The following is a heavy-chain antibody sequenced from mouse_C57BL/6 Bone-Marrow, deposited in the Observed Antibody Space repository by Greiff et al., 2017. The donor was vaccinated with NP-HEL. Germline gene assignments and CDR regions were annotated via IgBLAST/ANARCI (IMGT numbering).Heavy chain of an antibody. V-gene: IGHV1-81*01. Sequence: QVQLKESGAELARPGASVKLSCKASGYTFTSYGISWVKQRTGQGLEWIGEIYPRSGNTYYNEKFKGKATLTADKSSSTAYMELRSPTSEDSAVYFCARDITTVVDWYFDVWGTGTTVTVSS. CDR1: GYTFTSYG. D-gene: IGHD1-1*01. CDR3: ARDITTVVDWYFDV. CDR2: IYPRSGNT. J-gene: IGHJ1*03.